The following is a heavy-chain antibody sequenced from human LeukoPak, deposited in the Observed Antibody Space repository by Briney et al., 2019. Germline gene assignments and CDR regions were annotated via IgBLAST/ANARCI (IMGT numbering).Heavy chain of an antibody. CDR3: TRLAPYDYVWGSYRYGRRYYFDY. J-gene: IGHJ4*02. Sequence: PSQTLSLTCTVSGGSFSSGGYYWSWIRQHPGKGLEWIGYIYYTGSTYHNPSLKSRVTISVDTSKNQFSLKLSSVTAADTAVYYCTRLAPYDYVWGSYRYGRRYYFDYWGQGTLVTVSS. CDR2: IYYTGST. CDR1: GGSFSSGGYY. V-gene: IGHV4-31*03. D-gene: IGHD3-16*02.